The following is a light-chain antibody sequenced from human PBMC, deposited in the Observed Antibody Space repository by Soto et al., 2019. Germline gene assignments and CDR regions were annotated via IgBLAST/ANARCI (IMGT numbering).Light chain of an antibody. CDR1: QSVSSNY. CDR3: QQYGRSPPFA. CDR2: GAS. V-gene: IGKV3-20*01. Sequence: EIVLTQSPGTLSFSPGERATLSCRASQSVSSNYIAWYQQNPGQAPRLLIYGASTRATGIPDRFSGSVSGTDFTLTISRLEPEDFAVYFCQQYGRSPPFAFGQGTKVEIK. J-gene: IGKJ2*01.